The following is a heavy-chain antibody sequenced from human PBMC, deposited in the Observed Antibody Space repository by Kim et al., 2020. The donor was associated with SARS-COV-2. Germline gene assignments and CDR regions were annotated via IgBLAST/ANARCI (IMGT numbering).Heavy chain of an antibody. D-gene: IGHD1-26*01. Sequence: GGSLRLSCTASGFTFSSYAMAWVRQVPGKGLEWVSTISSASINTHYTDSVQGRLTISRDDFKNTLFLQMNSLRAEDTAVYYCTKDVGPTPFFDYWGQGTPVTVSS. CDR3: TKDVGPTPFFDY. V-gene: IGHV3-23*01. CDR1: GFTFSSYA. CDR2: ISSASINT. J-gene: IGHJ4*02.